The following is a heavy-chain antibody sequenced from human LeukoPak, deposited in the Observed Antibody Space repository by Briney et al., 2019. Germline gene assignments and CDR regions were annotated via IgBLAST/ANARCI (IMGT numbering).Heavy chain of an antibody. CDR1: GGSINSSSYY. CDR3: ARTTEAHSWRTRYYDYYMDV. CDR2: IYYSGST. J-gene: IGHJ6*03. Sequence: SETLSLTCTVSGGSINSSSYYWGWIRQPPGEGLEWIGSIYYSGSTYYNPSLKSRVTISVDTSKNQFSLKLSSVTAADTAVYYCARTTEAHSWRTRYYDYYMDVWGKGTTVTVSS. D-gene: IGHD6-13*01. V-gene: IGHV4-39*07.